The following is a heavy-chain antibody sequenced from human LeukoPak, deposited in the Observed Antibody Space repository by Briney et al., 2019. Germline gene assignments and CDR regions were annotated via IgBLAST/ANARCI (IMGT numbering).Heavy chain of an antibody. CDR3: AREGCDSSGYPPVGAFDI. V-gene: IGHV3-66*01. J-gene: IGHJ3*02. CDR2: IYSGDNT. CDR1: GFTVSSNY. D-gene: IGHD3-22*01. Sequence: GGSLRLSCAASGFTVSSNYMSWVRQAPGKGLEWVSVIYSGDNTYYADSVKGRFTISRDNSKNTLYLQMNSLRAENTAVYYCAREGCDSSGYPPVGAFDIWGQGTMVTVSS.